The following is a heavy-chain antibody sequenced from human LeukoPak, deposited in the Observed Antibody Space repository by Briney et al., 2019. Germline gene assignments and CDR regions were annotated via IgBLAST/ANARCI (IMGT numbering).Heavy chain of an antibody. CDR1: GYSFTSYW. V-gene: IGHV5-51*01. CDR3: ARPSYYYDSSGYQYYFDY. CDR2: IYPGDSDT. D-gene: IGHD3-22*01. Sequence: GESLKISCKGSGYSFTSYWIGWVRQMPGKGLEWMGIIYPGDSDTRYSPSFQGQVTISADKSISTAYLQWGSPKASDTAMYYCARPSYYYDSSGYQYYFDYWGQGTLVTVSS. J-gene: IGHJ4*02.